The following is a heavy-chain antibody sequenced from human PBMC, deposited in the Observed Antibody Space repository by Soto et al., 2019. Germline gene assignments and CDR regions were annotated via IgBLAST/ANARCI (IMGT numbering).Heavy chain of an antibody. V-gene: IGHV4-4*02. Sequence: QVQLQESGPGLVKPSGTLSLTCAVSSGSISSSNWWSWVRQPPGKGLEWIGEIYHSGSTNYNPSLKSRVTISVDKSKNQFSLKLSSVTAGDTAVYYCARLYYGSGSYYKGTYYMDVWGKGTTVTVSS. CDR1: SGSISSSNW. J-gene: IGHJ6*03. CDR3: ARLYYGSGSYYKGTYYMDV. D-gene: IGHD3-10*01. CDR2: IYHSGST.